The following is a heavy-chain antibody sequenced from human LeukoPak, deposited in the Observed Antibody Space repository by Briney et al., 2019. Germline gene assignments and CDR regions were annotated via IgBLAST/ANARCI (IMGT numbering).Heavy chain of an antibody. J-gene: IGHJ6*02. CDR1: GGTFSSYA. D-gene: IGHD6-19*01. Sequence: SVKVSCKASGGTFSSYAISWVRQAPGQGLEWMGGIIPIFSTANYAQKFQGRVTITADESTSTAYMELSSLRSEDTAVYYCARGALYRLERYYYYGMDVWGQGTTVTVSS. CDR2: IIPIFSTA. V-gene: IGHV1-69*13. CDR3: ARGALYRLERYYYYGMDV.